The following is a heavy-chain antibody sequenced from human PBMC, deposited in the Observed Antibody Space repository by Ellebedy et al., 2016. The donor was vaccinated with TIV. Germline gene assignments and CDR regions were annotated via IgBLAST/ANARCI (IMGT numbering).Heavy chain of an antibody. CDR3: VRGGGSFDF. Sequence: GGSLRLXXAASGFTFRMHWMSWVRQAPGKGLEWVANIKQDGSDTSYVDSVTGRFTISRDKAKNSLFLQMNSLRAEDTAVYYCVRGGGSFDFWGPGTLVTVSS. V-gene: IGHV3-7*01. CDR1: GFTFRMHW. D-gene: IGHD4-23*01. J-gene: IGHJ4*02. CDR2: IKQDGSDT.